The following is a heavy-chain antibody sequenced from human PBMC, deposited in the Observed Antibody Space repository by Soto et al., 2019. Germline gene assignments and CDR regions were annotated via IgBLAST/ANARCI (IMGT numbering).Heavy chain of an antibody. V-gene: IGHV3-23*01. Sequence: VQLLESGGGLVQPGGSLRLSCAASGFTFSSYAMSWVRQAPGKGLEWVSAISGSGGSTYYADSVKGRFTISRDNSKNTLYLQMNSLRAEDTAVYYCAKSGITMIVVVPGTLYYFDYWGQGTLVTVSS. CDR1: GFTFSSYA. D-gene: IGHD3-22*01. CDR2: ISGSGGST. CDR3: AKSGITMIVVVPGTLYYFDY. J-gene: IGHJ4*02.